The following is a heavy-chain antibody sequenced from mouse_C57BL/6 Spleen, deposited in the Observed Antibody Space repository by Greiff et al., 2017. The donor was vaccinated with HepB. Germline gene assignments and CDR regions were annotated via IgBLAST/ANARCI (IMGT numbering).Heavy chain of an antibody. Sequence: EVQLVESEGGLVQPGSSMKLSCTASGFTFSDYYMAWVRQVPEKGLEWVANINYDGSSTYYLDSLKSRFIISRDNAKNILYLQMSSLKSEDTATYYCARDVGTPWYFDVWGTGTTVTVSS. CDR3: ARDVGTPWYFDV. CDR2: INYDGSST. D-gene: IGHD2-14*01. J-gene: IGHJ1*03. CDR1: GFTFSDYY. V-gene: IGHV5-16*01.